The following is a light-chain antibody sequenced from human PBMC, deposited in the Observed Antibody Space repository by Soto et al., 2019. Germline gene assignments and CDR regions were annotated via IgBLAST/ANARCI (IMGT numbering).Light chain of an antibody. CDR2: EVS. J-gene: IGLJ2*01. CDR3: TSYTSSNTL. Sequence: QPVLTQPASVSGSPGQSITISCTGTSSDVGGYNYVSWYQQHPGKAPKLMIYEVSNRPSGVSNRFSGSKSGNTASLTISGLQAEDEADYYCTSYTSSNTLFGGGTKLTVL. V-gene: IGLV2-14*01. CDR1: SSDVGGYNY.